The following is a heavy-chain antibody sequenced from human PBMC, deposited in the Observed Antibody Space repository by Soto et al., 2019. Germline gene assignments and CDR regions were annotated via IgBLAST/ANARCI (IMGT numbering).Heavy chain of an antibody. J-gene: IGHJ4*02. V-gene: IGHV1-18*01. D-gene: IGHD1-1*01. Sequence: QVHLVQSGAEVKKPGASVKVSCKGSGYAFTTYGITWVRQAPGKGLEWMGWISAHNGNTNDAQKLKGIVTVTRDTSTSTAYMELRSLRSDDTAVYYCARGRYGDYWGQGALVTVSS. CDR1: GYAFTTYG. CDR3: ARGRYGDY. CDR2: ISAHNGNT.